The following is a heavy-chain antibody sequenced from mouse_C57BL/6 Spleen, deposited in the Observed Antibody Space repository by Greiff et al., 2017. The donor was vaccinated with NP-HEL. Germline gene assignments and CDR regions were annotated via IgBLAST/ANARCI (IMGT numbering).Heavy chain of an antibody. J-gene: IGHJ1*03. CDR2: IYPGSGST. CDR3: ARYYGLYWYFDV. V-gene: IGHV1-55*01. Sequence: VQLQQPGAELVKPGASVKMSCKASGYTFTSYWITWVKQRPGQGLEWIGDIYPGSGSTNYNEKFKSKATLTVDTSSSTTYIQLSSLTSEDSAVYYCARYYGLYWYFDVWGTGTTVTVSS. D-gene: IGHD1-1*02. CDR1: GYTFTSYW.